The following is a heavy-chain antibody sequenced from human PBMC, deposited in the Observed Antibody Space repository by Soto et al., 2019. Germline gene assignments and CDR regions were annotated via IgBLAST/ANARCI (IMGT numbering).Heavy chain of an antibody. CDR1: GGTFSSYA. CDR2: IIPIFGTA. CDR3: AREIVVVPAAPDVDWFDP. V-gene: IGHV1-69*13. D-gene: IGHD2-2*01. Sequence: GASVKVSCKASGGTFSSYAISWVRQAPGQGLEWMGGIIPIFGTANYAQKFQGRVTITADESTSTAYMELSSLRSEDTAVYYCAREIVVVPAAPDVDWFDPWGQGXLVTVYS. J-gene: IGHJ5*02.